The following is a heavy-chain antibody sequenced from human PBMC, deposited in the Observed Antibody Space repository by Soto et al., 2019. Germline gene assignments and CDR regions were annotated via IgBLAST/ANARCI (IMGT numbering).Heavy chain of an antibody. CDR2: ISYDGSNK. J-gene: IGHJ4*02. D-gene: IGHD5-12*01. CDR1: GFTFSSYA. CDR3: ARALDGYNLWGFDY. Sequence: SLRLSCAASGFTFSSYAMSWVRQAPGKGLEWVAVISYDGSNKYYADSVKGRFTISRDNSKNTLYLQMNSLRAEDTAVYYCARALDGYNLWGFDYWGQGTLVTVSS. V-gene: IGHV3-30-3*01.